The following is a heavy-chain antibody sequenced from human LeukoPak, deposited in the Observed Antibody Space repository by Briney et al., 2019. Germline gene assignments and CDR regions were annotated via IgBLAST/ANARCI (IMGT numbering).Heavy chain of an antibody. CDR2: IGGRDDRT. D-gene: IGHD3-3*01. Sequence: PGGSLRLSCAASGFTFSNVWMGWFRQAPGKGLGWVSIIGGRDDRTYYADSVKGRFTISRDNSKNILYLQMNSLRAEDTAVYYCAKDPNPFYDFWSGYKWGQGTLVTVSS. CDR1: GFTFSNVW. J-gene: IGHJ4*02. V-gene: IGHV3-23*01. CDR3: AKDPNPFYDFWSGYK.